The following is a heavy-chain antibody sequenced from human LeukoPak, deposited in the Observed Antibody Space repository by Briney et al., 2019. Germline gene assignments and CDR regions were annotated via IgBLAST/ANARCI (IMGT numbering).Heavy chain of an antibody. D-gene: IGHD3-9*01. CDR3: ARDRRVRYFDDDAFDI. CDR1: GGSISSYY. CDR2: IYYSGST. Sequence: PSETLSLTCTVSGGSISSYYWSWIRQPPGKGLEWIGYIYYSGSTNYNPSLKSRVTISVDTSKNQFSLKLSSVTAADTAVYYCARDRRVRYFDDDAFDIWGQGTMVTVSS. J-gene: IGHJ3*02. V-gene: IGHV4-59*01.